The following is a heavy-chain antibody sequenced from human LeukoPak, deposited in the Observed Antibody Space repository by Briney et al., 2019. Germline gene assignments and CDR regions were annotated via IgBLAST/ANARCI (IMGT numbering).Heavy chain of an antibody. D-gene: IGHD1-26*01. V-gene: IGHV1-2*06. CDR1: GYTFTSYY. CDR3: ARGGGGSYYYYGMDV. CDR2: INPNSGGT. J-gene: IGHJ6*02. Sequence: GASVKVSCKASGYTFTSYYMHWVRQAPGQGLEWMGRINPNSGGTNYAQKFQGRVTMTRDTSISTAYMELSRLRSDDTAVYYCARGGGGSYYYYGMDVWGQGTTVTVSS.